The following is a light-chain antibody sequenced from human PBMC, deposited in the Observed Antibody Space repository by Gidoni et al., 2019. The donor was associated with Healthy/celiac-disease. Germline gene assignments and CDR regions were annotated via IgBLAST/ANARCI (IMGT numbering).Light chain of an antibody. Sequence: DIQMTQSPSSLSASVGDRVTITCRASQSISSYLNWYQQKPGKAPKLLIYAASSLQSGVPSRFSGSGSGTDFTLTISSLQPEDFATYYCQQSYSTPRTFGHXAKLEFK. CDR3: QQSYSTPRT. CDR1: QSISSY. J-gene: IGKJ1*01. V-gene: IGKV1-39*01. CDR2: AAS.